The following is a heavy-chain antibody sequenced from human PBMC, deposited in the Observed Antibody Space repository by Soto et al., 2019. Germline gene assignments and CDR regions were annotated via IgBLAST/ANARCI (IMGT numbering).Heavy chain of an antibody. D-gene: IGHD1-26*01. J-gene: IGHJ4*02. CDR3: AKEGGLSGSYYISSSYYFDY. CDR1: GFTFSSYG. Sequence: GGSLRLSCAASGFTFSSYGMHWVRQAPGKGLEWVAIISYDGSNTYYADSVKGRFTISRDNSKNTLFLQMNSLRAEDTSVYYCAKEGGLSGSYYISSSYYFDYWGQGTLVTVSS. CDR2: ISYDGSNT. V-gene: IGHV3-30*18.